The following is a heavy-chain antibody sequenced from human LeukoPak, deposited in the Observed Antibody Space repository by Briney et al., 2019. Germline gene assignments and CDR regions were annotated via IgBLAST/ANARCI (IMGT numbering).Heavy chain of an antibody. CDR1: AFTFSNYW. CDR2: ISYSGGT. Sequence: GSLRLSCAASAFTFSNYWMTWVRQAPGKGLEWFGSISYSGGTSYNPSLRSRVTISVDTSKNQFSLKLNSVTAADTAVYYCAREVEYYDSSGYRPHAFDIWGQGTVVTVSS. J-gene: IGHJ3*02. CDR3: AREVEYYDSSGYRPHAFDI. V-gene: IGHV4-39*02. D-gene: IGHD3-22*01.